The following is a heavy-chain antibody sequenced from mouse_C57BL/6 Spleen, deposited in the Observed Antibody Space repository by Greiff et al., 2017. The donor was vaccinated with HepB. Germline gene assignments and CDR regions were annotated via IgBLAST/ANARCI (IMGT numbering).Heavy chain of an antibody. Sequence: VQLQQPGAELVKPGASVKLSCKASGYTFTSYWMHWVKQRPGQGLEWIGMIHPNSGSTNYNEKFKSKATLTVDKSSSTAYMQLSSLTSEDSAVYYCARGTGYGSSYEDFDYWGQGTTLTVSS. D-gene: IGHD1-1*01. V-gene: IGHV1-64*01. CDR2: IHPNSGST. CDR3: ARGTGYGSSYEDFDY. CDR1: GYTFTSYW. J-gene: IGHJ2*01.